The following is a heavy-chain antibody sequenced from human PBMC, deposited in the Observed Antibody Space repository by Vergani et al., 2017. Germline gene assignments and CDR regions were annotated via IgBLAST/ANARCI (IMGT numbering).Heavy chain of an antibody. J-gene: IGHJ4*02. D-gene: IGHD5-24*01. CDR3: ATREMATIGNPRQIDY. CDR2: IIPILGIA. Sequence: QVQLVQSGAEVKKPGASVKVSCKASGGTFSSYAISWVRQAPGQGLEWMGRIIPILGIANYAQKFQGRVTITADKSTSTAYMELSSLRSEDTAVYYCATREMATIGNPRQIDYWGQGTLVTVSS. CDR1: GGTFSSYA. V-gene: IGHV1-69*04.